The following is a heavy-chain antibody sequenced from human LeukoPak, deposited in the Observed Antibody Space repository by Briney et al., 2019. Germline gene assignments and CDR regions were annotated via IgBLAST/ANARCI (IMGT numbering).Heavy chain of an antibody. V-gene: IGHV3-21*01. D-gene: IGHD2-2*02. CDR1: GFTFTNYA. CDR2: ISSSTNYI. Sequence: PGGSLRLSCAASGFTFTNYAMSWVRQAPGKGLEWVSSISSSTNYIYYADSVKGRFTISRDNAKNSLYLQMNSLRAEDTAVYYCARGPREGYCTSTSCYRVFDYWGQGTLVTVSS. J-gene: IGHJ4*02. CDR3: ARGPREGYCTSTSCYRVFDY.